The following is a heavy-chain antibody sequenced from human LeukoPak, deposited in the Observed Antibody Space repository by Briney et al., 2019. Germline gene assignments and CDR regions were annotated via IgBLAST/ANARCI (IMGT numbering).Heavy chain of an antibody. D-gene: IGHD3-16*02. CDR1: GFTVSSNY. V-gene: IGHV3-66*01. CDR3: ARVMITFGGVIGTFDY. J-gene: IGHJ4*02. Sequence: PGGSLRLSCAASGFTVSSNYMSWVRQAPGKGLEWVSVIYSGGSTYYADSVKGRFTISRDNSKNTLYLQMNSLRAEDTAVYYCARVMITFGGVIGTFDYRGQGTLVTVSS. CDR2: IYSGGST.